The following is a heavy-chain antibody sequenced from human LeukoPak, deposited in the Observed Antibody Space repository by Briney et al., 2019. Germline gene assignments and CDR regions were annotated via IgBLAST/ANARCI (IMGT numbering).Heavy chain of an antibody. V-gene: IGHV3-48*01. Sequence: GGSLRLSCAASGFTFSNYDMNWVRQAPGKGLEWVSYISSSSSTIYYADSVKGRFTISRDNGKNSLYLQMNSLRAEDTAVYYCAELGITMIGGVWGKGTTVTISS. CDR1: GFTFSNYD. J-gene: IGHJ6*04. D-gene: IGHD3-10*02. CDR3: AELGITMIGGV. CDR2: ISSSSSTI.